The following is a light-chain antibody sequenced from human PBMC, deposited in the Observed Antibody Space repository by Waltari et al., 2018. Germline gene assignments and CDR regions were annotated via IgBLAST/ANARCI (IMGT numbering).Light chain of an antibody. V-gene: IGLV3-1*01. CDR1: DLDDKS. CDR3: QAWDTGTAV. J-gene: IGLJ1*01. Sequence: SYELTQPPSLSVSPGQTANIPCSGDDLDDKSVCWFQQKPGQSPVLVIFQDSQRPSGIPERFSGSNSGSTATLTIIGTQPADEADYYCQAWDTGTAVFGSGTTVTVL. CDR2: QDS.